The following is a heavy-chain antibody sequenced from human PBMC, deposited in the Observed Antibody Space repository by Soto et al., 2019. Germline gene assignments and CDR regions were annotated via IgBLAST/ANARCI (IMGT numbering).Heavy chain of an antibody. V-gene: IGHV4-30-4*01. CDR2: IYYSGSA. Sequence: SETLSLTCTVSGGSIGGGDDYWNWIRQPPGKDLEWIGYIYYSGSAYYNPSLKSRVTISVDTSKNQFSLKLSSVTAADTAVYYCARALKEYYYDSSPYYYFDYWGQGTLVTVSS. CDR1: GGSIGGGDDY. J-gene: IGHJ4*02. D-gene: IGHD3-22*01. CDR3: ARALKEYYYDSSPYYYFDY.